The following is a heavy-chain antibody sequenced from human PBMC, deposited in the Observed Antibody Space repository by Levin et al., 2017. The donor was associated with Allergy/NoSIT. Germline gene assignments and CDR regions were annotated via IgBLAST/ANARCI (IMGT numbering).Heavy chain of an antibody. V-gene: IGHV4-39*01. J-gene: IGHJ4*02. CDR2: IYYSGTT. CDR3: ARSNYYGSGSYKQRDFDY. CDR1: GGSISSSSYY. D-gene: IGHD3-10*01. Sequence: SETLSLTCTVSGGSISSSSYYWGWIRQPSGKGLEWIGNIYYSGTTYSNPSLQSRVTISVDTSENQFSLKLSSVTAADTAVYYCARSNYYGSGSYKQRDFDYWGQGTLVTVSS.